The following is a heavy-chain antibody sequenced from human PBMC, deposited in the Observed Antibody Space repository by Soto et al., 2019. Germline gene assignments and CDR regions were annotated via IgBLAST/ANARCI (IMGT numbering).Heavy chain of an antibody. Sequence: GGSLRLSCAASGFTFHDSSMHWVRQAPGKGLEWVSSITWSSGSIIYANSVKGRFTISRDNVKKSLYLQMQSLSPEDPDLYSCASGLPTSPHYWGQGSLVTVSS. D-gene: IGHD3-10*01. V-gene: IGHV3-9*01. CDR2: ITWSSGSI. CDR3: ASGLPTSPHY. CDR1: GFTFHDSS. J-gene: IGHJ4*02.